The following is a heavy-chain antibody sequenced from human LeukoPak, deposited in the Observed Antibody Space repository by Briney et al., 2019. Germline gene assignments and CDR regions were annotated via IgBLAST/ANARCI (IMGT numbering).Heavy chain of an antibody. D-gene: IGHD6-13*01. V-gene: IGHV4-59*08. Sequence: SETLSLTCTVSGGSITSYYWSWIRQPPGKGLEWIGCIFYSGSTNYNPSLESRVTISLDTPKNQFSLKLSSVTAADTAVYYCARRGSWSYFDSWGQGTLVTVSS. CDR3: ARRGSWSYFDS. CDR2: IFYSGST. J-gene: IGHJ4*02. CDR1: GGSITSYY.